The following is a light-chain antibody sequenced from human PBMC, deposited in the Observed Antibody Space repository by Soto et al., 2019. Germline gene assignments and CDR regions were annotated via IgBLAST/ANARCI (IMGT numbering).Light chain of an antibody. CDR2: GVS. V-gene: IGKV3-11*01. CDR1: QNISTY. Sequence: EIVLTQSPATPSLSPGQGASLSFRASQNISTYLAWYQQRPGQVPRLLIYGVSKRAPAIPARFSGSGSGTDFTLTISSLEPEDFAVYYCQQRYNWPRTFGQGTKVDIK. J-gene: IGKJ1*01. CDR3: QQRYNWPRT.